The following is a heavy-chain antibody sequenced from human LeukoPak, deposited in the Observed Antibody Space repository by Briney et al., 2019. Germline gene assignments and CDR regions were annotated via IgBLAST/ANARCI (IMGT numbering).Heavy chain of an antibody. V-gene: IGHV4-30-4*01. Sequence: PSETLSLTCTVSDDSINSGDYYWSWIRQPPGKGLEWIGNIYNSGSTFYNSSFKSRVTISVDTSKKQFSLKLSSVTAADTAVYYCARIDGAAFEIWGQGTMVTVSS. CDR3: ARIDGAAFEI. CDR2: IYNSGST. J-gene: IGHJ3*02. CDR1: DDSINSGDYY. D-gene: IGHD1-26*01.